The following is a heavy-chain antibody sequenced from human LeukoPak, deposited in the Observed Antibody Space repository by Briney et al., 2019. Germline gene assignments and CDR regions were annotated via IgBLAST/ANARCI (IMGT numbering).Heavy chain of an antibody. CDR2: ISGSGGST. CDR3: ARVRWLVRAFDI. CDR1: GFTFSSYA. V-gene: IGHV3-23*01. J-gene: IGHJ3*02. D-gene: IGHD6-19*01. Sequence: PGGSLRLSCAASGFTFSSYAMSWVRQAPGKGLEWVSAISGSGGSTYYADSVKGRFTISRDNSKNTLYLQMNSLRAEDTAVYYCARVRWLVRAFDIWGQGTMVTVSS.